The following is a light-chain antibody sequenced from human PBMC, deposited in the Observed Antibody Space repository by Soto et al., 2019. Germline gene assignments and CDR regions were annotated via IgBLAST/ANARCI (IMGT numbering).Light chain of an antibody. V-gene: IGKV3-20*01. CDR3: QQYGSSPWT. CDR1: QSVSSSY. Sequence: ELVLTQSPGTLSLSPGERATLSCRASQSVSSSYLAWSQQQPGQAPRPLIYGASSRAIGIPDRFSGSGSGTDFTLTISRLEPEDFAVYYCQQYGSSPWTFGQGTKVEIK. CDR2: GAS. J-gene: IGKJ1*01.